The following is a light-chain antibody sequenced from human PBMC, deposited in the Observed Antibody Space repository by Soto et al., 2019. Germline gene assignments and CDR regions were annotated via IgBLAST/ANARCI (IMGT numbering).Light chain of an antibody. Sequence: QSVLTQPASVSGSLGQSITISCTGTTRDVGAYNYVSWYQQHPGKAPQLVIYDVTNRPSGVSNRFSGSKSGNTASLTISGLQAEDEADYYCSSYTSSSTLVFGGGTKLTVL. CDR3: SSYTSSSTLV. J-gene: IGLJ3*02. V-gene: IGLV2-14*03. CDR1: TRDVGAYNY. CDR2: DVT.